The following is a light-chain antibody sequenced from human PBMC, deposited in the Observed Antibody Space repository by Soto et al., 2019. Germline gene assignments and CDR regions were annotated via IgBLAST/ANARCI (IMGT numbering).Light chain of an antibody. V-gene: IGLV3-21*04. J-gene: IGLJ2*01. CDR2: HDR. CDR1: NIGSKS. CDR3: QVWDSSSDHVV. Sequence: SYVLTQPPSVSAATGVPARITCGGDNIGSKSVHWYQQKPGQAPVLVIHHDRDRPAGIPERFSGSNFGNTAALTISGVEAGDEAYYYCQVWDSSSDHVVFGGGTKLTVL.